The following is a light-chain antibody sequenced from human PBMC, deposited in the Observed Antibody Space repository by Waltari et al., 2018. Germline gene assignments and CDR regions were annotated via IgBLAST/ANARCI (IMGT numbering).Light chain of an antibody. CDR2: DIT. CDR3: CSYVGSNIYWV. J-gene: IGLJ3*02. V-gene: IGLV2-11*01. Sequence: QSALTQPRSVSGSPGQSVTTSCTGTSSDVGGYNYVSWSQQHPDKPPKLNSYDITKRPSGVPVRYAGAKFGNTASLSITGLRAEDEAKYYCCSYVGSNIYWVFGGETKLTVL. CDR1: SSDVGGYNY.